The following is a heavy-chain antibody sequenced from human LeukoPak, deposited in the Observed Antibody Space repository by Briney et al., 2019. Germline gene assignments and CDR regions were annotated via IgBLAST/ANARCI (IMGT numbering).Heavy chain of an antibody. CDR3: ARGIAARPWDFDY. CDR2: IIPIFGTA. J-gene: IGHJ4*02. V-gene: IGHV1-69*06. D-gene: IGHD6-6*01. Sequence: SVKVSCKASGGTFSSYAISWVRQAPGQGLEWMGGIIPIFGTANYAQKFQGRVTITADKSTSTAYMELSSLRSEDTAVYYCARGIAARPWDFDYWGQGTLVTVSS. CDR1: GGTFSSYA.